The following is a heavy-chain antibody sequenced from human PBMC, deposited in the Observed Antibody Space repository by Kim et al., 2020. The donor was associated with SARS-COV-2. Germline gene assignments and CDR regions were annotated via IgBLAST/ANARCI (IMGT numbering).Heavy chain of an antibody. D-gene: IGHD3-10*01. CDR3: AKDEIAMVRGVLNP. CDR1: GFTFSNYA. V-gene: IGHV3-23*01. J-gene: IGHJ5*02. CDR2: ISGSGRST. Sequence: GGSLRLSCAASGFTFSNYAMSWVRQAPGKGLEWVSAISGSGRSTYHADSVKGRITISRDNSKSTLYLQMNSLRAEDTAVYYCAKDEIAMVRGVLNPWGQGTLVTVSS.